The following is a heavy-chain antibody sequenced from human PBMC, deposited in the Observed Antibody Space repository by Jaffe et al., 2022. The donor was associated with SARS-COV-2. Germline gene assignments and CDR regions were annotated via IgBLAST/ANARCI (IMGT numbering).Heavy chain of an antibody. J-gene: IGHJ6*02. V-gene: IGHV4-34*01. CDR3: ARVPVGYYYYGMDV. CDR2: INHSGST. CDR1: GGSFSGYY. Sequence: QVQLQQWGAGLLKPSETLSLTCAVYGGSFSGYYWSWIRQPPGKGLEWIGEINHSGSTNYNPSLKSRVTISVDTSKNQFSLKLSSVTAADTAVYYCARVPVGYYYYGMDVWGQGTTVTVSS.